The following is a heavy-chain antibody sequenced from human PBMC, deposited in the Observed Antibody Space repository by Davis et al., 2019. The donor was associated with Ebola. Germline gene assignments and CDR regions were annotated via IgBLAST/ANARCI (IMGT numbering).Heavy chain of an antibody. V-gene: IGHV3-30-3*01. Sequence: GESLKISCAASGFTFSSYAMHWVRQAPGKGLEWVAVISYDGSNKYYADSVKGRFTISRDNSKNTLYLQMNSLRAEDTAVYYCARASGYDILTGIFDYWGQGTLVTVSS. CDR2: ISYDGSNK. CDR1: GFTFSSYA. CDR3: ARASGYDILTGIFDY. J-gene: IGHJ4*02. D-gene: IGHD3-9*01.